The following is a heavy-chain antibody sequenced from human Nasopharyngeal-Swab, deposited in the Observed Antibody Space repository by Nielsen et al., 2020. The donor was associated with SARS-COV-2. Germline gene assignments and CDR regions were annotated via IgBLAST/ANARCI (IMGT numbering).Heavy chain of an antibody. CDR1: GGSISSGGYY. D-gene: IGHD2-2*01. CDR3: AREVVPAASGYWFDP. CDR2: IYYSGST. J-gene: IGHJ5*02. V-gene: IGHV4-31*03. Sequence: SETLSLTCTVSGGSISSGGYYWSWIRQHPGKGLEWIRYIYYSGSTYYNPSLKSRVTISVDTSKNQFSLKLSSVTAADTAVYYCAREVVPAASGYWFDPWGQGTLVTVSS.